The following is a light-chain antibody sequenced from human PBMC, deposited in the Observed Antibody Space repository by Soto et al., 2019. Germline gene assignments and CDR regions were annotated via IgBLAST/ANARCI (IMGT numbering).Light chain of an antibody. CDR2: GSS. Sequence: EIVLTQSPGTLSLSPGEEATLSCRASQSVDSNYLAWYQQKPGQTPRLIIYGSSGRADGIPHRFSGIGFGTDFTLTISKVEAEDFAVDYCQQYGTPRSVTFGQGTRLDI. V-gene: IGKV3-20*01. CDR1: QSVDSNY. CDR3: QQYGTPRSVT. J-gene: IGKJ5*01.